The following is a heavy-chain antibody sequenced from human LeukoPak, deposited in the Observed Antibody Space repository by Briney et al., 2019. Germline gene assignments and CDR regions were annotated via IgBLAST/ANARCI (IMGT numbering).Heavy chain of an antibody. Sequence: GGSLRLSCAASGFTFSNSWMHWVRQAPGKGLVWVSHINSDGSSTSYADSVKGRFTISRDNAKNLLFLQMNSLRAEDTAVYYCARSSTYFYGLDYWGQGTLVTVSS. J-gene: IGHJ4*02. CDR2: INSDGSST. D-gene: IGHD3-10*01. CDR1: GFTFSNSW. CDR3: ARSSTYFYGLDY. V-gene: IGHV3-74*01.